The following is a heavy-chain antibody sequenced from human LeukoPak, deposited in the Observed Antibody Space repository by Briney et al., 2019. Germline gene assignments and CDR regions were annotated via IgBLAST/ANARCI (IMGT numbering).Heavy chain of an antibody. Sequence: GRSLRLSCAASGFTFSSYGMHWVRQAPGKGLEWVAVIWYDGSNKYYADSVKGRFTISRDNSKNTLYLRMNSLRAEDTAVYYCARGVAAAWGADYWGQGTLVAVSS. CDR3: ARGVAAAWGADY. V-gene: IGHV3-33*01. CDR1: GFTFSSYG. CDR2: IWYDGSNK. D-gene: IGHD6-13*01. J-gene: IGHJ4*02.